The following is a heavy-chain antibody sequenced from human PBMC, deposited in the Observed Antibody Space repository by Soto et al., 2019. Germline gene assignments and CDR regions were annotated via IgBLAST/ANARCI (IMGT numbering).Heavy chain of an antibody. V-gene: IGHV3-48*02. Sequence: GGSLRLSCMASGSDFSTYSMNWVRQAPGQGLEWIAYVSLDSDSIQYADSVKSRFTISRDDAENSLYLQMDSLRDEDTATYYCARLYYDYVWGQGTTVTVSS. J-gene: IGHJ6*02. D-gene: IGHD3-3*01. CDR1: GSDFSTYS. CDR3: ARLYYDYV. CDR2: VSLDSDSI.